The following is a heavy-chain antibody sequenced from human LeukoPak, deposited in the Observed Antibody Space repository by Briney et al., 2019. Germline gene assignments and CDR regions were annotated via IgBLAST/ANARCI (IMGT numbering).Heavy chain of an antibody. J-gene: IGHJ6*02. CDR2: ISWNSGSI. Sequence: GRSLRLSCAASGFTFDDYAMHWVRQAPGKGLEWVSGISWNSGSIGYADSVKGRFTISRDNAKNSLYLQMNSLRAEDTALYYCAKARGPIAAAGTIGYYGMDVWGQGTTVTVSS. D-gene: IGHD6-13*01. V-gene: IGHV3-9*01. CDR1: GFTFDDYA. CDR3: AKARGPIAAAGTIGYYGMDV.